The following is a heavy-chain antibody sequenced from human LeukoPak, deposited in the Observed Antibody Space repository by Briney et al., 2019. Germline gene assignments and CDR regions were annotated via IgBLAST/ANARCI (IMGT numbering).Heavy chain of an antibody. CDR3: AKDMGRDFWSGYSAPDY. CDR2: ISFDGSNK. J-gene: IGHJ4*01. D-gene: IGHD3-3*01. V-gene: IGHV3-30*18. Sequence: GGSLRLSCAASGFTFSSYAMSWVRQAPGKGLEWVTVISFDGSNKFYGDSVKGRFTISRDSSKNTLYLQMNSLRAEDTAVYYCAKDMGRDFWSGYSAPDYWGHGTLVTVSS. CDR1: GFTFSSYA.